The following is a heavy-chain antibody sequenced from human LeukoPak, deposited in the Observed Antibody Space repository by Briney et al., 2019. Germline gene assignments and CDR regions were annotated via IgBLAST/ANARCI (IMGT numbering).Heavy chain of an antibody. CDR2: IYSGGGT. V-gene: IGHV3-53*01. Sequence: GGSLRLSCAASGFTVSNNYMTWVRQPPGKGLEWVSIIYSGGGTNYADSVKGRFTISRDNSRNTLYLQMNSLRAEDTAVYYCARKNWGSEFYYFDYWGQGTLVTVSS. J-gene: IGHJ4*02. D-gene: IGHD7-27*01. CDR1: GFTVSNNY. CDR3: ARKNWGSEFYYFDY.